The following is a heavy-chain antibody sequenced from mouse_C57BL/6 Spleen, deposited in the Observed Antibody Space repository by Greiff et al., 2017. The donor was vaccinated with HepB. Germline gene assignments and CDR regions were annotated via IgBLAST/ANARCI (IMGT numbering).Heavy chain of an antibody. Sequence: QVHVKQSGPELVRPGVSVKISCKGSGYTFTDYAMHWVKQSHAKSLEWIGVISTYYGDASYNQKFKDKATMTVDKSSSTAYMELARLTSEDSAVYYCACLLGLRRRYAMDYWGQGTSVTVSS. CDR3: ACLLGLRRRYAMDY. J-gene: IGHJ4*01. CDR1: GYTFTDYA. CDR2: ISTYYGDA. V-gene: IGHV1-67*01. D-gene: IGHD2-4*01.